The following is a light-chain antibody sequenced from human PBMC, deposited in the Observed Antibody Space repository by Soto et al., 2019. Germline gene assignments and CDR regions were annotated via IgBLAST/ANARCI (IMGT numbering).Light chain of an antibody. CDR1: QSVSSSY. CDR3: QQYGSSPQA. CDR2: GAS. Sequence: EIVLTQSPDTLSLSPGERATLSCRASQSVSSSYLAWYQQKPGQAPRLLIYGASSRATGIPDRFSGSGSGTDFTLTISRLEPEDFAVYYCQQYGSSPQAFGQGT. J-gene: IGKJ1*01. V-gene: IGKV3-20*01.